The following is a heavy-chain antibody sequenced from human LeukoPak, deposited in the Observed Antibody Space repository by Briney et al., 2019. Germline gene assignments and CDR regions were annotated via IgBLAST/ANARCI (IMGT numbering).Heavy chain of an antibody. CDR1: GITFSTHW. D-gene: IGHD3-22*01. Sequence: GGSLRLSCAGSGITFSTHWMHWVRQAPGKGLVWVSRINSEGSTLSYADSVKGRFTISRDNAKNTLFLQMNSLRAEDTAVYYCARISSDSISYYDHWGQGTLVTVSS. CDR2: INSEGSTL. CDR3: ARISSDSISYYDH. V-gene: IGHV3-74*01. J-gene: IGHJ4*02.